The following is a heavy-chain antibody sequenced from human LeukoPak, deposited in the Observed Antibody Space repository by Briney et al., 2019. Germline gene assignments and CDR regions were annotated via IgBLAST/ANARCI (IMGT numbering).Heavy chain of an antibody. CDR3: ASRGVGGRHKIAVAP. J-gene: IGHJ5*02. CDR2: ISSGSSYI. Sequence: GGSLRLSCAASGFTFSSYSMNWVRQAPGKGLEWVSSISSGSSYIYYADSVKGRFTISRDNAKNSLYLQMNSLRAEDTAVYYCASRGVGGRHKIAVAPWGQGTLVTVSS. V-gene: IGHV3-21*01. CDR1: GFTFSSYS. D-gene: IGHD6-19*01.